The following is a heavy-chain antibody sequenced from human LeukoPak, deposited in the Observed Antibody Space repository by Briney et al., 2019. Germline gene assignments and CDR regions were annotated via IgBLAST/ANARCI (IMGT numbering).Heavy chain of an antibody. V-gene: IGHV4-59*01. Sequence: PSETPYLTCSVSGDSINSYYWSWIRQPPGKGREWIGYMYYSGSTHYSPSLESRVTISIDTSKKQLSLKLTSVTAADTAVHYCARDRRESTKPNDAFDIWGQGTMVTVSS. CDR3: ARDRRESTKPNDAFDI. CDR1: GDSINSYY. J-gene: IGHJ3*02. D-gene: IGHD1-1*01. CDR2: MYYSGST.